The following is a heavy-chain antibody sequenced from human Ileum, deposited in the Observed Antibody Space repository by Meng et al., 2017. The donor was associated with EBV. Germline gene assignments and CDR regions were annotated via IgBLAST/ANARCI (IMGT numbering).Heavy chain of an antibody. CDR3: AKESASDSSGYYSLDY. V-gene: IGHV4-4*02. CDR1: GGSVSSSNW. Sequence: LQQSGAVRPGPSEPLEPTSAASGGSVSSSNWRSCVRQATGKGLEWVGEMHETMNTSENTSYKRRVTISVDKSKNQFKLKLTFVMAADTAADYGAKESASDSSGYYSLDYWGQGSLVTVSS. D-gene: IGHD3-22*01. CDR2: MHETMNT. J-gene: IGHJ4*02.